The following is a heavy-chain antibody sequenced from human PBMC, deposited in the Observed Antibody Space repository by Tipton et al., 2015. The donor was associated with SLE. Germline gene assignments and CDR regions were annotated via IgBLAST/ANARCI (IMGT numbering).Heavy chain of an antibody. V-gene: IGHV4-61*02. J-gene: IGHJ4*02. CDR1: GGSISSGSYY. CDR2: IYTSGST. CDR3: ASHSTHYCSSTSCYFDY. Sequence: TLSLTCTVSGGSISSGSYYWSWIRQPAGKGLEWIGRIYTSGSTNYNPSLKSRVTISVDTSKNQFSLKLSSVTAADTAVYYCASHSTHYCSSTSCYFDYWGQGTLVTVSS. D-gene: IGHD2-2*01.